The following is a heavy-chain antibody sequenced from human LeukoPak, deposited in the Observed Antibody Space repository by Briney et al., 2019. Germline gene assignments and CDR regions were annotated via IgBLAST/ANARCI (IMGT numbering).Heavy chain of an antibody. V-gene: IGHV3-30*03. D-gene: IGHD3-16*01. Sequence: PGGSLRLSCAASGFTFSSYGMHWVRQAPGKGLEWVAVISYDGSNKYYADSVKGRFTISRDNSKNTLYLQMNSLRAEDTAVYYCARWGPGAREITLNDYWGQGTLVTVSS. J-gene: IGHJ4*02. CDR1: GFTFSSYG. CDR3: ARWGPGAREITLNDY. CDR2: ISYDGSNK.